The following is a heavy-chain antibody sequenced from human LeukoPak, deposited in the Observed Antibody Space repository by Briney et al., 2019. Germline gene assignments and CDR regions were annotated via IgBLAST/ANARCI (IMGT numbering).Heavy chain of an antibody. Sequence: GASVKVSCKASGGTFSSYAISWVRQAPGQGLEWMGGIIPIFGTANYAQKFQGRVTITADESTSTAYMELSSLRSEDTAVYYCATMVRGVTPSPTYYYYYMDVWGKGTTVTISS. CDR1: GGTFSSYA. CDR2: IIPIFGTA. D-gene: IGHD3-10*01. V-gene: IGHV1-69*13. J-gene: IGHJ6*03. CDR3: ATMVRGVTPSPTYYYYYMDV.